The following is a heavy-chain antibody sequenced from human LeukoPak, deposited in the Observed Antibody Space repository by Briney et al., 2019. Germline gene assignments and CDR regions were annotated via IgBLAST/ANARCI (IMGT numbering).Heavy chain of an antibody. Sequence: GGSLRLSCAASGFTFSSYAMHWVRQAQGKGLEWVAVISYDGSNKYYADSVKGRFTISRDNSKNTLYLQMNSLRAEDTAVYYCARDAAFSGHIVVVPAAMRGVFDYWGQGTLVTVSS. CDR2: ISYDGSNK. CDR3: ARDAAFSGHIVVVPAAMRGVFDY. V-gene: IGHV3-30-3*01. CDR1: GFTFSSYA. J-gene: IGHJ4*02. D-gene: IGHD2-2*01.